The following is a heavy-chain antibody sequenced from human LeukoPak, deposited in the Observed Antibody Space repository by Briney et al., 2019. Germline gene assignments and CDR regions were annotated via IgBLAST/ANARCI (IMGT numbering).Heavy chain of an antibody. Sequence: ASVKVSCKVSGYTLTELSMHWVRQAPGKGLEWMGGFDPEDGETIYAQKFQGRVTMTEDTSTDTAYMELSSLRSEDTAVYYCATDLGSGYCSGGSCLGMDVWGQGTTVTVSS. D-gene: IGHD2-15*01. CDR1: GYTLTELS. V-gene: IGHV1-24*01. J-gene: IGHJ6*02. CDR3: ATDLGSGYCSGGSCLGMDV. CDR2: FDPEDGET.